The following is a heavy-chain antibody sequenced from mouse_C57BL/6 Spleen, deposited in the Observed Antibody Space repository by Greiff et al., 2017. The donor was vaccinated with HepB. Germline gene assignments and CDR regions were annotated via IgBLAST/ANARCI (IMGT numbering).Heavy chain of an antibody. V-gene: IGHV5-17*01. CDR2: ISSGSSTI. CDR1: GFTFSDYG. J-gene: IGHJ4*01. CDR3: ARRDDSYAMDY. Sequence: EVMLVESGGGLVKPGGSLKLSCAASGFTFSDYGMHWVRQAPEKGLEWVAYISSGSSTIYYADTVKGRFTISRDNTKNTLFLQMTSLRSEYTAMYYCARRDDSYAMDYWGQGTSVTVSS.